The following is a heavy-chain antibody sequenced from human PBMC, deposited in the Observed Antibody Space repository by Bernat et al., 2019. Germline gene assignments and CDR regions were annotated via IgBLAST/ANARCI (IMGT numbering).Heavy chain of an antibody. J-gene: IGHJ5*02. Sequence: QVQLVQSGAEVKKPGASVKVSCKASGYTFTSYGISWVRQAPGQGLEGMGWISAYNGNTNYAQKLQGRVTMTTDTSTSTAYMELRSLRSDDTAVYYCARDRTYYYGSGSYYSLGWFDPWGQGTLVTVSS. V-gene: IGHV1-18*01. D-gene: IGHD3-10*01. CDR2: ISAYNGNT. CDR3: ARDRTYYYGSGSYYSLGWFDP. CDR1: GYTFTSYG.